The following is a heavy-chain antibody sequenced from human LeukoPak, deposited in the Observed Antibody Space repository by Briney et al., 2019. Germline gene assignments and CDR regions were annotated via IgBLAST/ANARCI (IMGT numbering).Heavy chain of an antibody. CDR2: INPNSGGT. D-gene: IGHD7-27*01. CDR3: ARGYWGYDS. J-gene: IGHJ4*02. CDR1: GYTFTAYY. Sequence: ASVKVSCKASGYTFTAYYMHWVGQAPGQGLEWMGWINPNSGGTNYAQKFQGWVTMTRDTSISIAYMELTRLKSDDTAVYYCARGYWGYDSWGQGTLVTVSS. V-gene: IGHV1-2*04.